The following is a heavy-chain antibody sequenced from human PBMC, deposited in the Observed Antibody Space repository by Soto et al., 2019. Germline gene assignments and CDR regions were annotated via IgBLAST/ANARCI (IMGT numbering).Heavy chain of an antibody. D-gene: IGHD1-26*01. J-gene: IGHJ4*02. CDR2: ISTSGSTV. Sequence: EVQLVESGGGLVQPGGSLRLSCAASGFSFNTYEMNWVRQAPGKGLEWVSYISTSGSTVYYADSVKGRFTISRDNGKNSLYLQMNSLRAEDTAVYYCAYGGSCDYWGQGTQVTVSS. CDR1: GFSFNTYE. V-gene: IGHV3-48*03. CDR3: AYGGSCDY.